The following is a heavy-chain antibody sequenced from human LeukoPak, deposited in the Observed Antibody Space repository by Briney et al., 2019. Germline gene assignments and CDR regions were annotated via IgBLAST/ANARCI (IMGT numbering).Heavy chain of an antibody. CDR3: ARSNQADDY. CDR1: GFTFSSYW. Sequence: GGSLRLSCAASGFTFSSYWMHWVRQVPGKGLVWVSRINPGGSSTAYADSVKGRFTISRDNAENTLYLQMDSLRAEDTAVYYCARSNQADDYWGQGTLVTVSS. D-gene: IGHD1-14*01. J-gene: IGHJ4*02. CDR2: INPGGSST. V-gene: IGHV3-74*01.